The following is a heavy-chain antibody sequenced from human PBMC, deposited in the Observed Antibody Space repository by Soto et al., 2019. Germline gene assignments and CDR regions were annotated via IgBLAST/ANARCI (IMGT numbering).Heavy chain of an antibody. CDR2: ICYTGST. D-gene: IGHD5-12*01. J-gene: IGHJ4*02. V-gene: IGHV4-30-4*01. CDR3: ARVKATLYRHYHFDC. CDR1: GGTINSGDYF. Sequence: PSETLSLTCSVSGGTINSGDYFWSWIRQPPGKGLEWIGSICYTGSTHYSPSLKSRASMSMATPKHLFSLRLRSLTAADTAVYFCARVKATLYRHYHFDCWGQGPPVTVSS.